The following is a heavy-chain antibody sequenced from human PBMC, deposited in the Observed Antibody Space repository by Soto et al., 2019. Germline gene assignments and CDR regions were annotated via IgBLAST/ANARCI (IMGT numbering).Heavy chain of an antibody. CDR2: ISYDGNNK. CDR3: ARGDYYDSSGPFSDAFDI. D-gene: IGHD3-22*01. Sequence: SLRLSCASSGFTYSTYTMHWVRQAPGKGLEWVAVISYDGNNKFYADSVKGRFTISRDSTKQTLYLQMNSLRAEDTAVYYCARGDYYDSSGPFSDAFDIWGQGTMVTVSS. V-gene: IGHV3-30-3*01. CDR1: GFTYSTYT. J-gene: IGHJ3*02.